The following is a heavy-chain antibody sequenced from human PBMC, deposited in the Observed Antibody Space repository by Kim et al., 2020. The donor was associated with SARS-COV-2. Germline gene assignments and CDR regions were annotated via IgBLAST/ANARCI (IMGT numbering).Heavy chain of an antibody. CDR2: IRSKAYGGTT. Sequence: GGSLRLSCTASGFTFGDYAMSWFRQAPGKGLEWVGFIRSKAYGGTTEYAASVKGRFTISRDDSKSIAYLQMNSLKTEDTAVYYCTRDRSYYDSSGYYYEGFDYWGQGTLGPVSS. V-gene: IGHV3-49*03. CDR3: TRDRSYYDSSGYYYEGFDY. CDR1: GFTFGDYA. J-gene: IGHJ4*01. D-gene: IGHD3-22*01.